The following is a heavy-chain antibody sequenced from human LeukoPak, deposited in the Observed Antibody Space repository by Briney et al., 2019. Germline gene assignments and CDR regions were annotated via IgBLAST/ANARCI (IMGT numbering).Heavy chain of an antibody. CDR3: ARDYCSGGSCYSFDY. D-gene: IGHD2-15*01. Sequence: PGGSLRLSCASSGFTFSFYWMHWVRQAPGKGLVWVSRINNDGRSTSYAGSVKGRFTISRDNAKNTLYLQMNSLRAEDTAVYYCARDYCSGGSCYSFDYWGQGTLVTVSS. CDR1: GFTFSFYW. J-gene: IGHJ4*02. V-gene: IGHV3-74*01. CDR2: INNDGRST.